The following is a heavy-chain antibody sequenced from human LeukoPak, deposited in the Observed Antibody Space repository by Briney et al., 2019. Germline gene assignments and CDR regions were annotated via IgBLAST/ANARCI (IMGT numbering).Heavy chain of an antibody. Sequence: GGSLRLSCAASGFTFSSYSMNWVRQAPGKGLEWVAFIRYDGSKKYYADSVMGRFTISRDNSKNTLYLQMNSLRAEDTAMYYCANGPHYNILTGFYKVRSHLDYWGQGTLVTVSS. D-gene: IGHD3-9*01. V-gene: IGHV3-30*02. J-gene: IGHJ4*02. CDR3: ANGPHYNILTGFYKVRSHLDY. CDR1: GFTFSSYS. CDR2: IRYDGSKK.